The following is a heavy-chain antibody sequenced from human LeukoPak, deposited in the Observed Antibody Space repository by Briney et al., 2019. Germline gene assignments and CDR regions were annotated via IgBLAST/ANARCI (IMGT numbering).Heavy chain of an antibody. CDR2: IYTSGST. CDR1: GGSFSGYY. CDR3: ARDYDSSGYHDAFDI. D-gene: IGHD3-22*01. V-gene: IGHV4-4*07. Sequence: SETLSLTCAVYGGSFSGYYWSWIRQPAGKGLEWIGRIYTSGSTNYNPSLKSRVTMSVDTSKNQFSLKLSSVTAADTAVYYCARDYDSSGYHDAFDIWGQGTMVTVSS. J-gene: IGHJ3*02.